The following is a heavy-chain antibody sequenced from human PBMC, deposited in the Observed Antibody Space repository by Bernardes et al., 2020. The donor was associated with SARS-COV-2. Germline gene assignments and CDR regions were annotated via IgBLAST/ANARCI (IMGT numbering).Heavy chain of an antibody. CDR2: IYYSGST. J-gene: IGHJ6*03. D-gene: IGHD2-2*01. V-gene: IGHV4-59*01. Sequence: SETLSLTCTVSGGSISSYYWSWIRQPPGKGLEWIGYIYYSGSTNYNPSLKSRVTISVDTSKNQFSLKLSSVTAADTAVYYCAITSPRYCSSTSCYLGSYYMDVWGKGTTVTVSS. CDR1: GGSISSYY. CDR3: AITSPRYCSSTSCYLGSYYMDV.